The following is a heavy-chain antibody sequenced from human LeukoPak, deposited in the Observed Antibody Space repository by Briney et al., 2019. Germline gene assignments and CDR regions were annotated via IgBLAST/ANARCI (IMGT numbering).Heavy chain of an antibody. D-gene: IGHD6-13*01. CDR3: ARDRGIAAAGRSNYFDY. CDR1: GFTFSSYS. CDR2: ISSSSSYI. Sequence: PGGSLRLSCAASGFTFSSYSMNWVRQAPGKGLEWVSSISSSSSYIYYADPVKGRFTISRDNAKNSLYLQMNSLRAEDTAVYYCARDRGIAAAGRSNYFDYWGQGTLVTVSS. V-gene: IGHV3-21*01. J-gene: IGHJ4*02.